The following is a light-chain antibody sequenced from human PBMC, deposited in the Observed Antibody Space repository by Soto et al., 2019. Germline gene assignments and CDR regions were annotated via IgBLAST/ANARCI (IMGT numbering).Light chain of an antibody. CDR1: QSVSSN. Sequence: EIVMTQSPATLSVSPGERATLSCRASQSVSSNLAWYQQKPGQAPRLLIYGASTRATGIPARFSGSGSGTEFTLTIRSLQSADFAVYYCQQYNNWPPWTFGQGTNVEIK. CDR2: GAS. CDR3: QQYNNWPPWT. J-gene: IGKJ1*01. V-gene: IGKV3D-15*01.